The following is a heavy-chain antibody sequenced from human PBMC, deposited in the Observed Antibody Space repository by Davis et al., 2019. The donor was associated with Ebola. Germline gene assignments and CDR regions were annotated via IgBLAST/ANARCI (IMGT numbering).Heavy chain of an antibody. V-gene: IGHV3-33*01. D-gene: IGHD6-13*01. J-gene: IGHJ5*02. CDR1: GFTFSSYG. CDR3: AQESEGQLRGGLDP. Sequence: PGGSLRLSCAASGFTFSSYGMHWVRQAPGKGLEWVAVIWYDGSNKYYADSVKGRFTISRDNSKNTLYLQMNSLRAEDTAVYYCAQESEGQLRGGLDPWGQGTLVTVSS. CDR2: IWYDGSNK.